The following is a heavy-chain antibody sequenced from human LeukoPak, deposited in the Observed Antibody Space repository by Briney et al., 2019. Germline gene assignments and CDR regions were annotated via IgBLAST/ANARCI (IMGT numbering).Heavy chain of an antibody. CDR1: GGSISSGGYS. J-gene: IGHJ4*02. D-gene: IGHD6-13*01. CDR3: ARVHTTSSRSGAFDY. CDR2: IYHSGST. Sequence: SQTLSLTCAVSGGSISSGGYSWSWIRQPPGKGLEWIGYIYHSGSTYYNPSLKSLVTISVDRSKNQFSLKLSSVTAADTAVYYCARVHTTSSRSGAFDYWGQGTLVTVSS. V-gene: IGHV4-30-2*01.